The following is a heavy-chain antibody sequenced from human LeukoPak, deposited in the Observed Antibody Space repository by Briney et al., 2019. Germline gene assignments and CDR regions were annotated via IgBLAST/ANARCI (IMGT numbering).Heavy chain of an antibody. D-gene: IGHD1-1*01. J-gene: IGHJ4*02. CDR2: IKYDGSEK. CDR3: ARGGTTFEH. Sequence: PGGSLRLSCAASGFTFSSYGMSWVRQAPGKGLEWVANIKYDGSEKYYVDSVKGRFTISRDNAKNSLYLQMNSLRAEDTAVYYCARGGTTFEHWGQGTLVTVSS. CDR1: GFTFSSYG. V-gene: IGHV3-7*01.